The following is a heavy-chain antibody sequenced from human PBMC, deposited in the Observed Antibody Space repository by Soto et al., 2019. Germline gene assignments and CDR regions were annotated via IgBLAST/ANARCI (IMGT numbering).Heavy chain of an antibody. CDR3: ARRYGSSFDY. CDR1: CGSINSFY. D-gene: IGHD3-10*01. J-gene: IGHJ4*02. CDR2: IYYSGST. Sequence: PSGTLSPTCPVPCGSINSFYWSWIRQPPGKGLEWIGYIYYSGSTNYNPSLKSRVTISVDTSKNQFSLKLSSVTAADTAVYYCARRYGSSFDYWGQGTLVTVSS. V-gene: IGHV4-59*08.